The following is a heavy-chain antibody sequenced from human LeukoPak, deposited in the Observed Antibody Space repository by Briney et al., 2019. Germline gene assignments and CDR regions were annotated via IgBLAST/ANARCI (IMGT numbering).Heavy chain of an antibody. CDR1: GGAFSGYY. Sequence: SETLSLTCAVYGGAFSGYYWSWIRQPPGKGLEWIGEINHSGSTNYNPSLKSRVTISVDTSKNQFSLKLSSVTAADTAVYYCARSNAFDIWGQGTMVTVSS. CDR2: INHSGST. CDR3: ARSNAFDI. J-gene: IGHJ3*02. V-gene: IGHV4-34*01.